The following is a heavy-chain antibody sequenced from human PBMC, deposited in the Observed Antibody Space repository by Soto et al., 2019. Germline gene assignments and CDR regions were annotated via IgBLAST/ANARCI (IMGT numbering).Heavy chain of an antibody. D-gene: IGHD2-2*01. CDR1: GGSMSSYY. CDR3: ARRYVSCFDY. CDR2: IYNSERS. V-gene: IGHV4-59*01. Sequence: PSETLSLTCTVSGGSMSSYYWTWIRQPPGKGLEWIGYIYNSERSNYSPSLKSRVTMSIDTSKNQFSLKLTSVTAADTAVYYCARRYVSCFDYWGQGTLVTVSS. J-gene: IGHJ4*02.